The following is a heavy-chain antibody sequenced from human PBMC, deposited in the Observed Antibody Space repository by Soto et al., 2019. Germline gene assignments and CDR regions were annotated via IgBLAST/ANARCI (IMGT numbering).Heavy chain of an antibody. D-gene: IGHD1-26*01. V-gene: IGHV1-18*01. CDR2: IGPYNGNT. CDR3: ARDWKENVGSTLYN. J-gene: IGHJ4*02. Sequence: QVQLVQSGAELKKPGASVKVSCKASGYTFTSYGISWVRQAPGQGLEWMGWIGPYNGNTHYAQELQGRVTMTTDTPATTAYMGRRSLISDDTAGYCCARDWKENVGSTLYNWGQGRLVDVSS. CDR1: GYTFTSYG.